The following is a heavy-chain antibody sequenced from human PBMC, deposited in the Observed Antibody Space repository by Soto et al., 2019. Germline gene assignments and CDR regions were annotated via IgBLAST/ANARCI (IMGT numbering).Heavy chain of an antibody. CDR1: GGSISSYY. V-gene: IGHV4-59*01. D-gene: IGHD2-2*01. J-gene: IGHJ6*03. Sequence: SETLSLTCTVSGGSISSYYWSWIRQPPGKGLEWIGYIYYSGSTNYNPSLKSRVTISVDTSKNQFSLKLSSVTAADTAVYYCARDRNRYCSSTSCSQAYYYYYYMDVWGNGTTVTVSS. CDR3: ARDRNRYCSSTSCSQAYYYYYYMDV. CDR2: IYYSGST.